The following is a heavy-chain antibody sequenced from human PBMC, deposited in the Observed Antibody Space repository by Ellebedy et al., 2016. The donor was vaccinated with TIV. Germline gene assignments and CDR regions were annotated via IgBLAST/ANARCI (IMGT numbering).Heavy chain of an antibody. D-gene: IGHD3-22*01. CDR1: GFTFSGSA. CDR3: TRLATYYNDSSGRNWYFDL. CDR2: IRSKANSYAT. Sequence: GGSLRLSCAASGFTFSGSAMHWVRQASGKGLEWVGRIRSKANSYATAYAASVKGRFTISRDDSKNTAYLQMNSLKTEDTAVYYCTRLATYYNDSSGRNWYFDLWGRGTLVTVSS. V-gene: IGHV3-73*01. J-gene: IGHJ2*01.